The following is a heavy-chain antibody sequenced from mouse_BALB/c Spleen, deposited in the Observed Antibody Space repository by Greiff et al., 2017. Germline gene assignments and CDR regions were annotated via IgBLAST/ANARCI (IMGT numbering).Heavy chain of an antibody. CDR1: GFTFSDYG. J-gene: IGHJ4*01. CDR2: ISNLAYSI. D-gene: IGHD1-2*01. V-gene: IGHV5-15*02. Sequence: EVHLVESGGGLVQPGGSRKLSCAASGFTFSDYGMAWVRQAPGKGPEWVAFISNLAYSIYYADTVTGRFTISRENAKNTLYLEMSSLRSEDTAMYYGASVRTTAHYYAMDYWGQGTSVTVSS. CDR3: ASVRTTAHYYAMDY.